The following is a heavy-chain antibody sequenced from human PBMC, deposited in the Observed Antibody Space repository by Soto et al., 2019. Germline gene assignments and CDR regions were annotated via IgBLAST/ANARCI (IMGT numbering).Heavy chain of an antibody. V-gene: IGHV1-69*13. J-gene: IGHJ1*01. Sequence: SVTVSCQASGGTFISYAISWVRQAPGQGLEWMGGIIPIFGTANYAQKFQGRVTITADESTSTAYMELSSLRSEDTAVYYCARTGNYYDSSGYYIYFQHWGQGTLVTVSS. CDR3: ARTGNYYDSSGYYIYFQH. CDR2: IIPIFGTA. D-gene: IGHD3-22*01. CDR1: GGTFISYA.